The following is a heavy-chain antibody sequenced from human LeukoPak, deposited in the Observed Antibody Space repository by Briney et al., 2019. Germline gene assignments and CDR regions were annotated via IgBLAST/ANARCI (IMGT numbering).Heavy chain of an antibody. J-gene: IGHJ4*02. CDR1: GYTFTSYA. Sequence: ASVKVSCKASGYTFTSYAMHWVRQAPGQGLEWMGWITPGGGTNYPQKFLGRVAITWDTSITTAYMDLSRLTSDDTAVYYCARDRYGDGFAHFDYWGQGALVTVSS. CDR2: ITPGGGT. V-gene: IGHV1-2*02. D-gene: IGHD5-24*01. CDR3: ARDRYGDGFAHFDY.